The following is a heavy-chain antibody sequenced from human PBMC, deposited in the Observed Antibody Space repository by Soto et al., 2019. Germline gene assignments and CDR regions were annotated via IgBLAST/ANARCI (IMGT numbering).Heavy chain of an antibody. CDR3: ARDSPSNADAFDI. D-gene: IGHD7-27*01. Sequence: GGSLRLSCAASGFTFSSYGMHWVRQAPGKGLEWVAVIWYDGSNKYYADSVKGRFTISRDNSKNTLYLQMNSLRAEDTAVYYCARDSPSNADAFDIWGQGTMVTVSS. CDR1: GFTFSSYG. V-gene: IGHV3-33*01. J-gene: IGHJ3*02. CDR2: IWYDGSNK.